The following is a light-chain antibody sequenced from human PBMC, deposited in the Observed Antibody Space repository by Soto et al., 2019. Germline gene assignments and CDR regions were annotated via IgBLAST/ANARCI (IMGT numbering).Light chain of an antibody. J-gene: IGKJ4*01. V-gene: IGKV3-15*01. CDR3: QQYSDCPLT. CDR1: QTFYNN. Sequence: EIVMTQSPAPLSVSPGDRATLSCRASQTFYNNLAWYQQKLGQAPRLLIYGASARATDIPARFSGSGSGTEFTLTISGLQSEDFAIYYCQQYSDCPLTFGGGTKVEIK. CDR2: GAS.